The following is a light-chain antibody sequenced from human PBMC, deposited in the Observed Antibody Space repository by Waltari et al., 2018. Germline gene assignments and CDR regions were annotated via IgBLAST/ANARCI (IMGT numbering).Light chain of an antibody. CDR3: QQYNTWPLS. V-gene: IGKV1-12*01. Sequence: DIQTTQSPSSVSASAVDRVTIPCRARPGISSWLAWYQQKVGEAPKLLIYTASSLQTGVPSRFSGSGSGTDFTLTISSLQPEDFAVYYCQQYNTWPLSVGPGTTVDIK. CDR2: TAS. CDR1: PGISSW. J-gene: IGKJ3*01.